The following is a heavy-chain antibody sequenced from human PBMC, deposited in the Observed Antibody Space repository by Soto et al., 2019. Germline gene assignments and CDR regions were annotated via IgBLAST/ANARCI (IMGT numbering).Heavy chain of an antibody. J-gene: IGHJ5*02. Sequence: APGQGLEWMGWISAYNGNTNYAQKLQGRVTISRDNAKNSLYLQMNSLRAEDTAVYYCVIYDILTGSLEPWGQGTLVTVS. V-gene: IGHV1-18*01. CDR3: VIYDILTGSLEP. D-gene: IGHD3-9*01. CDR2: ISAYNGNT.